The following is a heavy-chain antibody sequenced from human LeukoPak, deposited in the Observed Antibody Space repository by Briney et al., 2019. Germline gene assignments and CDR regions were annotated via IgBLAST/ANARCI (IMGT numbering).Heavy chain of an antibody. V-gene: IGHV3-20*04. Sequence: PGGSLRLSCAASGFTFDDYGMSWVRQAPGKGLEWVSGNNWNGDSTGYADSVKGRFTISRDNAKNSLYLQMNSLRAEDTALYYCARGIRGAAHYYYYHMDVWGKGTTVTVSS. D-gene: IGHD3-10*01. CDR3: ARGIRGAAHYYYYHMDV. CDR1: GFTFDDYG. J-gene: IGHJ6*03. CDR2: NNWNGDST.